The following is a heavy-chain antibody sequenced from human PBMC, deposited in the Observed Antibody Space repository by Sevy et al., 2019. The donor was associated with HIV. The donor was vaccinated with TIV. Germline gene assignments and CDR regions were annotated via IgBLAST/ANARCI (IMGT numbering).Heavy chain of an antibody. CDR3: ARDAARVIVPTAGFDS. J-gene: IGHJ5*01. D-gene: IGHD1-1*01. CDR1: GFTFSSYG. Sequence: GGSLRLSCAASGFTFSSYGMHWVRQAPGKGLEWVALIWYDGTNKYYADSVQGRFTISRDNSKKTLYLQMNSLRDEDTAIYYCARDAARVIVPTAGFDSWGQGTLVTVSS. CDR2: IWYDGTNK. V-gene: IGHV3-33*01.